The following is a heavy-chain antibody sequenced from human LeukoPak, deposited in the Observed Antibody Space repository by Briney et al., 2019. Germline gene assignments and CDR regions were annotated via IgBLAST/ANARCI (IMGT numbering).Heavy chain of an antibody. CDR2: ISSSSTYI. CDR1: GFIFSSYS. Sequence: PGGSLRLSCAASGFIFSSYSMNRVRQAPGKGLEWVSSISSSSTYIYYADSVKGRFTISRDNAKNSLYLQMNSLRAEDTAVYYCARGLMLTTVPTFDYWGQGTLVTVSS. D-gene: IGHD4-17*01. CDR3: ARGLMLTTVPTFDY. V-gene: IGHV3-21*04. J-gene: IGHJ4*02.